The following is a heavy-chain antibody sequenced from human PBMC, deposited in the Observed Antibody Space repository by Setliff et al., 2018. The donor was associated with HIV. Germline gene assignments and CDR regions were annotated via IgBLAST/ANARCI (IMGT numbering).Heavy chain of an antibody. CDR2: IYYTGTT. CDR1: DDSISSYY. D-gene: IGHD2-15*01. CDR3: ARDSVLGYCSGGSCSIDY. J-gene: IGHJ4*02. Sequence: SETLSLTCTVSDDSISSYYWSWIRQPPGKGLEWIGYIYYTGTTKYNPSLKSRVTMSVDTSKNQFSLKLSSVTAADTAVYYCARDSVLGYCSGGSCSIDYWGQGTLVTVSS. V-gene: IGHV4-59*12.